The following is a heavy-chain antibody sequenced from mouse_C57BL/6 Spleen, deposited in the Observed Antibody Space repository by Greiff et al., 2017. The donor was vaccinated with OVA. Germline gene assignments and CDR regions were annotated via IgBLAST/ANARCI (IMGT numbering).Heavy chain of an antibody. D-gene: IGHD4-1*01. J-gene: IGHJ2*01. V-gene: IGHV1-52*01. CDR3: ARGPNWETLFDY. CDR1: GYTFTSYW. Sequence: VQLQQPGAELVRPGSSVKLSCKASGYTFTSYWMHWVKQRPIQGLEWIGNIDPSDSETHYNQKFKDKATLTVDKSSSTAYMQLSSLTSEDSAVYYCARGPNWETLFDYWGQGTTLTVSS. CDR2: IDPSDSET.